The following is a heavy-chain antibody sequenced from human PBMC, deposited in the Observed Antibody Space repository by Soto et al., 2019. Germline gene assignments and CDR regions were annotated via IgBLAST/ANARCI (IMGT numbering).Heavy chain of an antibody. V-gene: IGHV1-2*04. CDR3: ARAGGGATSALVI. CDR1: GYTFTGYY. D-gene: IGHD1-26*01. J-gene: IGHJ3*02. CDR2: INPNSGGT. Sequence: ASVKVSCKASGYTFTGYYMHWVRQAPGQGLEWMGWINPNSGGTNYAQKFQGWVTMTRDTSISTAYMELSRLRSDDTAVYYCARAGGGATSALVIWGQGTMFTVSS.